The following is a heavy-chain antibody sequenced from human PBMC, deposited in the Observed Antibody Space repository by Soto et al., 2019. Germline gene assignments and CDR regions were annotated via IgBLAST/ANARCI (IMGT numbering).Heavy chain of an antibody. CDR3: VRDQRYSSSWQLSFDY. J-gene: IGHJ4*02. CDR2: IIPIFGTA. D-gene: IGHD6-13*01. V-gene: IGHV1-69*01. Sequence: QVQLVQSGAEVKKPESSVKVSCKASGGTFSSYAISWVRQAPGQGLEWMGGIIPIFGTANYAQKFQGRVTITADESTSTAYMELSSLRSEDTAVYYCVRDQRYSSSWQLSFDYWGQGTLVTVSS. CDR1: GGTFSSYA.